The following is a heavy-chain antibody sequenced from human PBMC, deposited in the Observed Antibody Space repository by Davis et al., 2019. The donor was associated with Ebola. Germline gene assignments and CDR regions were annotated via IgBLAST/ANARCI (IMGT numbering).Heavy chain of an antibody. Sequence: GESLKISCAASGFTFSSYAMSWVRQAPGKGLEWVSAISGSGGSTYYADSVKGRFTISRDNSKSTLYLQMNSLRAEDTAVYYCAIEGYYYGSGSPPSFDPWGQGTLVTVSS. V-gene: IGHV3-23*01. CDR3: AIEGYYYGSGSPPSFDP. CDR2: ISGSGGST. D-gene: IGHD3-10*01. J-gene: IGHJ5*02. CDR1: GFTFSSYA.